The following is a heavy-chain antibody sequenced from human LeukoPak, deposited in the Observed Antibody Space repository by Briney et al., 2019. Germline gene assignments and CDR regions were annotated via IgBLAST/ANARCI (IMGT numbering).Heavy chain of an antibody. V-gene: IGHV3-21*01. CDR1: GFTFSSYS. CDR2: ISSSSSYI. Sequence: GGSLRLSYAASGFTFSSYSMNWVRQAPGKGLEWVSSISSSSSYIYYADSVKGRFTISRDNAKNSLYLQMNSLRAEDTAVYYCARELRGSGSSNYWGQGTLVTVSS. D-gene: IGHD3-10*01. CDR3: ARELRGSGSSNY. J-gene: IGHJ4*02.